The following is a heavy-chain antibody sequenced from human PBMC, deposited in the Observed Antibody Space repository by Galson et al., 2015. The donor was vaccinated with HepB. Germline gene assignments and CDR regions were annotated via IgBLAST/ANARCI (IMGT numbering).Heavy chain of an antibody. V-gene: IGHV5-10-1*01. J-gene: IGHJ6*04. CDR3: VATTQGYGMGV. D-gene: IGHD1-1*01. Sequence: QSGAEVKKPGESLRISCQGPGYTFTNYWISWVRQKPGKGLEWMLNINPSDSYTNYNPSFQGHVSISADKSINTAYLQWSSLQASDTAMYYCVATTQGYGMGVWGDGTTVTGSS. CDR1: GYTFTNYW. CDR2: INPSDSYT.